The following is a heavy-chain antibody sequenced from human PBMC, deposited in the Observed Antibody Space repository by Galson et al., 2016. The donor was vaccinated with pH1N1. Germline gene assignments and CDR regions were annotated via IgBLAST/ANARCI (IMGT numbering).Heavy chain of an antibody. Sequence: SLRLSCAASGFTFSSCGIYWVRQAPGKGLEWVGNILYNGNDKYYADSVKGRFTISRDSSMATVHLQMISVTVEDTAVYFCARDESGYGDSFPDVFDIWVQGTMVTVSS. CDR1: GFTFSSCG. V-gene: IGHV3-30*19. J-gene: IGHJ3*02. D-gene: IGHD4-17*01. CDR3: ARDESGYGDSFPDVFDI. CDR2: ILYNGNDK.